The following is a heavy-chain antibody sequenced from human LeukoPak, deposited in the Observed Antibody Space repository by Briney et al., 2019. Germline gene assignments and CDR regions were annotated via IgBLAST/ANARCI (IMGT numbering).Heavy chain of an antibody. CDR2: IYSDNT. Sequence: GGSLRLSCTVSGFTVSSNSMSWVRQAPGKGLEWVSFIYSDNTHYSDSVKGRFTISRDNAKNSLYLQMNSLRAEDTAVYYCARDLLVVRELLTGPADYWGQGTLVTVSS. V-gene: IGHV3-53*01. CDR1: GFTVSSNS. D-gene: IGHD1-26*01. CDR3: ARDLLVVRELLTGPADY. J-gene: IGHJ4*02.